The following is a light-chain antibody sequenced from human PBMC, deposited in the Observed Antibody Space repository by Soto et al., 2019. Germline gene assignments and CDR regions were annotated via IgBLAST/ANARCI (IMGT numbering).Light chain of an antibody. Sequence: QSVLTQPASVSGSPGQSITISCTGTNSDVGGYNYVSWYQQLPGKAPKLMIYEVTRRPSGVSDRFSGSKSGNTASLTISGLKAEDEADYYCSSYTSSSTDVFGTGTKLTVL. CDR1: NSDVGGYNY. CDR3: SSYTSSSTDV. CDR2: EVT. J-gene: IGLJ1*01. V-gene: IGLV2-14*01.